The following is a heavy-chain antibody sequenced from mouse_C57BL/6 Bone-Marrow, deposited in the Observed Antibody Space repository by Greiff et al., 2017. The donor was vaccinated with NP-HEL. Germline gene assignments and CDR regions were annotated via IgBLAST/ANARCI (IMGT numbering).Heavy chain of an antibody. J-gene: IGHJ4*01. CDR1: GFTFTDYY. D-gene: IGHD2-4*01. V-gene: IGHV7-3*01. CDR3: ARSIYYDYADDPFYAMDY. CDR2: IRNKANGYTT. Sequence: DVKLVESGGGLVQPGGSLSLSCAASGFTFTDYYMSWVRQPPGKALEWLGFIRNKANGYTTEYSASVKGRFTISRANSQSILYLQMNALRADDSATYYCARSIYYDYADDPFYAMDYWGQGTSVTVSS.